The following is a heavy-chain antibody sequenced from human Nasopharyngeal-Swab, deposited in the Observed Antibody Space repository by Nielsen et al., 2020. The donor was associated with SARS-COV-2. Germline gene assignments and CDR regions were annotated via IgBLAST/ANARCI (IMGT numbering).Heavy chain of an antibody. CDR1: GYTISSGYY. J-gene: IGHJ5*02. CDR3: ARARDRVTIFGVVRDWFDP. CDR2: IYHSGST. Sequence: SETLSLTCTVSGYTISSGYYWGWIRQPPGKGLEWIGNIYHSGSTFYNPSLKSRVTISVDTSKNQLPLKLSSVTAADTAVYYCARARDRVTIFGVVRDWFDPWGQGTLVTVSS. V-gene: IGHV4-38-2*02. D-gene: IGHD3-3*01.